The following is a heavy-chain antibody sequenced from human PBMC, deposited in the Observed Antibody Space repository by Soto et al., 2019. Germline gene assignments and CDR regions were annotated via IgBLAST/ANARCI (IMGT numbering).Heavy chain of an antibody. V-gene: IGHV3-53*01. CDR1: GVTVSGKKY. Sequence: VQLVESGGGLVQPGGSLRLSCAASGVTVSGKKYITWVRQPPGRGLEWVSALYITDGTYYAAAVKGRFTISIDKSRNTVYLQMNSLRPEDTAVYYCASWQEWEHAYDNWGLGTLVTVSS. CDR3: ASWQEWEHAYDN. J-gene: IGHJ3*02. CDR2: LYITDGT. D-gene: IGHD1-26*01.